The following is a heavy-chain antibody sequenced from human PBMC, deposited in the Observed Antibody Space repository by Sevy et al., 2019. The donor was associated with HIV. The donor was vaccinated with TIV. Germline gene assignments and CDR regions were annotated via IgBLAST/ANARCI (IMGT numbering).Heavy chain of an antibody. J-gene: IGHJ4*02. Sequence: AETLSLTCSVSGGSISSYFWTWVRQSPGKGLEWIGNIYFTGNTDYSPSLKSRVTLSLDTSKSQFSLTLKSVTAADTAIYFCARDSTARPRVLDYWGQGTLVSVSS. CDR3: ARDSTARPRVLDY. CDR1: GGSISSYF. D-gene: IGHD6-6*01. V-gene: IGHV4-59*01. CDR2: IYFTGNT.